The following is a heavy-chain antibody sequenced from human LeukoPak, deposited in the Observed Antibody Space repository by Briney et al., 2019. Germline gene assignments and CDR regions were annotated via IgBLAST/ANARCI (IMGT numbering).Heavy chain of an antibody. CDR3: ARVFDYGHGDYMDV. J-gene: IGHJ6*03. V-gene: IGHV3-7*01. D-gene: IGHD4-17*01. Sequence: GGSLRLSCAASGFTFTKNWMTWVRQAPGKGLEWVANIKQDGTEKYYVDSVKGRFTISRDNAKNSLYLQMNSLRAEDTAVYYCARVFDYGHGDYMDVWGKGTTVTVSS. CDR2: IKQDGTEK. CDR1: GFTFTKNW.